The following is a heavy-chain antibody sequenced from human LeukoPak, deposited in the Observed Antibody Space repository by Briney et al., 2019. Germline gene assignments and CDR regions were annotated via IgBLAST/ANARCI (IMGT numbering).Heavy chain of an antibody. V-gene: IGHV3-21*01. J-gene: IGHJ4*02. CDR3: ARVPPVGATGY. CDR1: GFTFSSYS. CDR2: ISSSSSYI. D-gene: IGHD1-26*01. Sequence: GGSLRLSCAASGFTFSSYSMNWVRQAPGKGLEWVSSISSSSSYIYYADSVKGRFTISRDNAKNSLYLQMNSLRAEDTAVYYCARVPPVGATGYWGQGTLVTVSS.